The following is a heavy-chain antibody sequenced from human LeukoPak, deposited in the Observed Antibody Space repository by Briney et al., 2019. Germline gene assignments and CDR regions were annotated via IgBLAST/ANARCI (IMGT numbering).Heavy chain of an antibody. Sequence: SETLSLTCTVSGGSISSYYWSWIRQPPGKGLEWIGYIYYSGSTNYNPSLKSRVTISVDTSKNQFSLKLSSVTAADTAVYYCARAGSYGSGSFPGYWGQGTLVTVSS. J-gene: IGHJ4*02. CDR2: IYYSGST. V-gene: IGHV4-59*08. CDR1: GGSISSYY. D-gene: IGHD3-10*01. CDR3: ARAGSYGSGSFPGY.